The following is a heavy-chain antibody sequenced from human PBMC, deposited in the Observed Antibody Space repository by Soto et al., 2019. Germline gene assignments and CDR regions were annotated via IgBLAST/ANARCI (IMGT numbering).Heavy chain of an antibody. J-gene: IGHJ3*02. CDR3: ARAKFPFAYHGSGSGVAFDI. CDR2: TYYRSKWYN. D-gene: IGHD6-19*01. CDR1: GDSVSSNSAA. Sequence: SQTLSLTCAISGDSVSSNSAAWNWIRQSPSRGLEWLGRTYYRSKWYNDYAVSVKSRITINPDTSKNQFSLQLNSVTPEDTAVYYCARAKFPFAYHGSGSGVAFDIWGQGTMVTVSS. V-gene: IGHV6-1*01.